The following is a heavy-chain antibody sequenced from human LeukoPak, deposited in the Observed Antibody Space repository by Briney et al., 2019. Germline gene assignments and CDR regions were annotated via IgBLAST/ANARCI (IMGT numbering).Heavy chain of an antibody. D-gene: IGHD2/OR15-2a*01. CDR2: ISGSGGTT. Sequence: GGSLRLSCAASGFTFSSYAMSWVRQAPGKGLEWVSAISGSGGTTYYADSVKGRFTISRDNSKNTLYLQMNSLRAEDTAVYHCAGSNTYYYYYMDVWGKGTTVTVSS. V-gene: IGHV3-23*01. CDR1: GFTFSSYA. CDR3: AGSNTYYYYYMDV. J-gene: IGHJ6*03.